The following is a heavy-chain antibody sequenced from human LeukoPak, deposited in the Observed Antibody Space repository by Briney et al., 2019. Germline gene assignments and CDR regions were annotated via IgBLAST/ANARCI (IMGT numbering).Heavy chain of an antibody. Sequence: TGGSLRLSCAASGFTFSSYWMSWVRQAPGKGLEWVANIKQDGSEKYYVDSVKGRFTISRDNAKNSLYLQMNSLRAGDTAVYYCARDLNRYCSGGSCSRFDYWGQGTLVTVSS. J-gene: IGHJ4*02. CDR2: IKQDGSEK. CDR3: ARDLNRYCSGGSCSRFDY. D-gene: IGHD2-15*01. V-gene: IGHV3-7*04. CDR1: GFTFSSYW.